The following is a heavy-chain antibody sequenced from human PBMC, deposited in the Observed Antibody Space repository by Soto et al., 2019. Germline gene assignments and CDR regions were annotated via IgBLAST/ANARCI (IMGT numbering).Heavy chain of an antibody. CDR2: IHYSGST. D-gene: IGHD3-22*01. J-gene: IGHJ4*02. CDR3: AAHDSGGYYAEY. Sequence: QLQLQESGPGLVKPSETLSLTYTVSGDSVTISDYYWGWIRQPPGKGLEWIGGIHYSGSTYYNPSLKSRVTISGDTSKKQFSLKLTSVTAADAAVYYCAAHDSGGYYAEYWGQGTLVTVSA. CDR1: GDSVTISDYY. V-gene: IGHV4-39*01.